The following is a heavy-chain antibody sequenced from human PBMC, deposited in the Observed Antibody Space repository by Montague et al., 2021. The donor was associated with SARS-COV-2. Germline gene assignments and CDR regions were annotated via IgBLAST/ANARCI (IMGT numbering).Heavy chain of an antibody. D-gene: IGHD5-18*01. V-gene: IGHV4-31*03. CDR1: GGSISDGGYS. Sequence: TLSLTCTVSGGSISDGGYSWTWIRQHPGTGLEWIGYVYYGGSTFYNPSLKSRITISVDTSKNQFSLKLSSVTAADTAVYYCAREGGRIQLWLRGDDAFNIWGQGTLVTVSS. CDR3: AREGGRIQLWLRGDDAFNI. CDR2: VYYGGST. J-gene: IGHJ3*02.